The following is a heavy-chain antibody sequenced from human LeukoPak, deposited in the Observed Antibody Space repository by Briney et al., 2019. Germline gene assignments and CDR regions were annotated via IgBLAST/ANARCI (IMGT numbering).Heavy chain of an antibody. CDR1: GFTFENYA. CDR3: ARDRRFSYYYDSSGKPNDAFDI. CDR2: ISWNSGSI. Sequence: PGGSLRLSCAASGFTFENYAMHWVRQAPGRGLEWVSGISWNSGSIGYADSVKGRFTISRDNSKNTLYLQMNSLRAEDTAVYYCARDRRFSYYYDSSGKPNDAFDIWGQGTMVTVSS. J-gene: IGHJ3*02. V-gene: IGHV3-9*01. D-gene: IGHD3-22*01.